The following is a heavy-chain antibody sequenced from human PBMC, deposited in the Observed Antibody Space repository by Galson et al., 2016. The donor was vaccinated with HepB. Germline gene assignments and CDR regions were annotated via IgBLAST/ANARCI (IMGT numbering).Heavy chain of an antibody. J-gene: IGHJ5*02. V-gene: IGHV4-39*01. CDR2: IYYTGST. Sequence: SETLSLTCTVSGGSIDTNTYYWGWIRQPPGKGLEWIGSIYYTGSTYYNPSLKSRVTIFVDTSKSPFSLKLNSMTAADTAVYYCASLPPEAGILSWFDPWGQGTLVSVS. CDR1: GGSIDTNTYY. D-gene: IGHD6-13*01. CDR3: ASLPPEAGILSWFDP.